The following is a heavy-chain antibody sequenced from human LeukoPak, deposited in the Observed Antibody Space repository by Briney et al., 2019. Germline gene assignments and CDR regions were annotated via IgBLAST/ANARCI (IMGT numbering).Heavy chain of an antibody. D-gene: IGHD5-12*01. J-gene: IGHJ4*02. CDR1: RYTFTGYY. CDR3: ARDLDIVATILDY. Sequence: GASVKVSCKASRYTFTGYYMHWVRQAPGQGLEWMGWINPNSGGTNYAQKFQGRVTMTRDTSISTAYMELSRLRSDDTAVYYCARDLDIVATILDYWGQGTLVTVSS. V-gene: IGHV1-2*02. CDR2: INPNSGGT.